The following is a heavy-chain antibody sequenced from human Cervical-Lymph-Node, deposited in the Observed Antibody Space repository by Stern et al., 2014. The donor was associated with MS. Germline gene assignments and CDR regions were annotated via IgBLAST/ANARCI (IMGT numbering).Heavy chain of an antibody. CDR2: IIPIFGTA. CDR3: ASVHSSSSGNWFDP. Sequence: MQLVESGAEVKKPGSSVKVSCKASGGTFSSYAISWVRQAPGQGLEWMGGIIPIFGTAHYAQQLQGRVTITADESTSTAYMELSSLRSEDTAVYYCASVHSSSSGNWFDPWGQGTLVTVSS. D-gene: IGHD6-13*01. V-gene: IGHV1-69*01. CDR1: GGTFSSYA. J-gene: IGHJ5*02.